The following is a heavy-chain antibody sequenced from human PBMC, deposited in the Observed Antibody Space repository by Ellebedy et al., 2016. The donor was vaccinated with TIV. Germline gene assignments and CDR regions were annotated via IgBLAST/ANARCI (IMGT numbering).Heavy chain of an antibody. Sequence: PGGSLRLSCAASGFTLTTSAMSWVRQAPGKGLEWVSVIYSGGSTYYADAVKGRFTIARDNSKNTLYLQMNSLRAEDTAVYYCARDGYSGSYYYFDYWGQGTLVTVSS. J-gene: IGHJ4*02. D-gene: IGHD1-26*01. CDR2: IYSGGST. CDR1: GFTLTTSA. CDR3: ARDGYSGSYYYFDY. V-gene: IGHV3-66*01.